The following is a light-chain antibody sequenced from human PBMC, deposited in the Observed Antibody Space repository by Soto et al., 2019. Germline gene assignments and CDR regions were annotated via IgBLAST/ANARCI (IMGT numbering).Light chain of an antibody. CDR1: SSNIGNNY. CDR3: GTWDSSLSAYV. V-gene: IGLV1-51*01. J-gene: IGLJ1*01. CDR2: DNN. Sequence: QSVLTQPPSVSAAPGQTVTISCSGSSSNIGNNYVSWSQQLPGTAPKLLIYDNNKRPSGISDRFSGSKSGTSATLGITGLQTGDEADYYCGTWDSSLSAYVFGTGTKVTVL.